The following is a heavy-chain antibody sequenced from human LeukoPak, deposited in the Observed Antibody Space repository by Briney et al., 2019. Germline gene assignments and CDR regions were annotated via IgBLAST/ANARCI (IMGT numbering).Heavy chain of an antibody. J-gene: IGHJ3*02. CDR1: GFTSSDHY. CDR3: ARGQTGIAAQPFDI. CDR2: IRNKANTYTT. D-gene: IGHD6-13*01. Sequence: PGGSLRLSCAASGFTSSDHYMDSVRQAPGKGLEWVGRIRNKANTYTTEYAASVKGRFTISRDDSKNSLYLQMNSLKTEDTAVYYCARGQTGIAAQPFDIWGQGTRVTVSS. V-gene: IGHV3-72*01.